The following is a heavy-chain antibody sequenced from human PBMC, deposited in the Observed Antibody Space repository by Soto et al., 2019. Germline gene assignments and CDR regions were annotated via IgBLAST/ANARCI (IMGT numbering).Heavy chain of an antibody. D-gene: IGHD2-8*01. J-gene: IGHJ6*02. CDR2: INPSGGST. CDR3: ARDRHYYCTNGVCYRYYYYGMDV. V-gene: IGHV1-46*01. CDR1: GYTFTSYY. Sequence: QVQLVQSGAEVKKPGASVKVSCKASGYTFTSYYMHWVRQAPGQGLEWMGIINPSGGSTSYAQKFQGSVTMTRDTSTSTVYRELSSLRSEDTTVYYCARDRHYYCTNGVCYRYYYYGMDVWGQGTTVTVSS.